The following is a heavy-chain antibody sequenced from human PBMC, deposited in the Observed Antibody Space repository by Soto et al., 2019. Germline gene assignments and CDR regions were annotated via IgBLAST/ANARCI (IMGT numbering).Heavy chain of an antibody. Sequence: PSETLSLTCAVSGGSFSCYHWNWIRQPPGKGLERLGEISRSGSATYNPSLKGRVTMSVDTSKNQISLVVTSVTAADTAVYYCARGPLXTYYYTSGSRDRGYFDFWGQGTLVTVSS. J-gene: IGHJ4*02. D-gene: IGHD3-10*01. CDR3: ARGPLXTYYYTSGSRDRGYFDF. V-gene: IGHV4-34*01. CDR1: GGSFSCYH. CDR2: ISRSGSA.